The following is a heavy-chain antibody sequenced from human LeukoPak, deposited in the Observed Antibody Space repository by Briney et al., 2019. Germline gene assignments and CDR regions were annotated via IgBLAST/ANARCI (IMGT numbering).Heavy chain of an antibody. V-gene: IGHV3-21*01. D-gene: IGHD6-13*01. Sequence: GGSLRLSCAASGFTFSNYNINWVRQAPGEGLEWVSSISTSSSYIFYADSVKGRFTISRDNAKNSLYLQMNSLRAEDTAVYYCARDVGIAAAGTELDYWGQGTLVSVSS. CDR1: GFTFSNYN. J-gene: IGHJ4*02. CDR2: ISTSSSYI. CDR3: ARDVGIAAAGTELDY.